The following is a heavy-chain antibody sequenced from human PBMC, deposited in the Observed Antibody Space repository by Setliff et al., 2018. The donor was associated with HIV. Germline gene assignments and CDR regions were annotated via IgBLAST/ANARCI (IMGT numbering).Heavy chain of an antibody. Sequence: PGGSLRLSCAASGFTFSNYAMHWVRQAPGKGLEYVSGIRSNGYSTYYADSVKGRFTISRDNSKNTVYLQMGSLRAEDTAAYHCAKARSEYQLMPWYYYMDVWGQGTTVTVSS. J-gene: IGHJ6*03. CDR1: GFTFSNYA. V-gene: IGHV3-64*02. CDR2: IRSNGYST. D-gene: IGHD6-6*01. CDR3: AKARSEYQLMPWYYYMDV.